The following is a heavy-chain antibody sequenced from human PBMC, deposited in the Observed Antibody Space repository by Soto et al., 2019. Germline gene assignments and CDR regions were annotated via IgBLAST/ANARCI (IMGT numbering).Heavy chain of an antibody. CDR1: GYSFTNYW. CDR2: IHPGDSDT. CDR3: ARQKLWMATINNDAFDI. D-gene: IGHD2-21*01. J-gene: IGHJ3*02. V-gene: IGHV5-51*01. Sequence: GESRKISCKGSGYSFTNYWIAWVRQMPGQGLEWMGIIHPGDSDTTYNPSAQGHVTISVDKSISTAYLQWASLEASDTAMYYCARQKLWMATINNDAFDIWGQGTMVTVSS.